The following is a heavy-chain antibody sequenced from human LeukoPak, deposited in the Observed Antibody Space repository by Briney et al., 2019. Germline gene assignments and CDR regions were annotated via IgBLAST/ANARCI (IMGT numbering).Heavy chain of an antibody. CDR2: ISSSSSYI. CDR1: GFTFDDYG. Sequence: GGSLRLSCAASGFTFDDYGMSWVRQAPGKGLEWVSSISSSSSYIYYADSVKGRFTISRDNAKNSLYLQMNSLRAEDTAVYYCARDLSYSGFLEWLPNDYWGQGTLVTVSS. V-gene: IGHV3-21*01. J-gene: IGHJ4*02. CDR3: ARDLSYSGFLEWLPNDY. D-gene: IGHD3-3*01.